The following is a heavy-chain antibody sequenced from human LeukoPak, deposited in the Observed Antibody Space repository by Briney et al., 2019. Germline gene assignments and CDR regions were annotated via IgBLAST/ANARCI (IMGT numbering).Heavy chain of an antibody. CDR1: GGSFSGYY. CDR2: INHSGST. J-gene: IGHJ5*02. D-gene: IGHD5-18*01. Sequence: SETLSPTCAVSGGSFSGYYWSWIRQPPGKRLEWIGEINHSGSTTYNASLKSRVSISVDTSKNQFSLRLGSVTAADTAMYYCAPRGDIEHSYGYGKWFYPRGQGTRVTGSS. CDR3: APRGDIEHSYGYGKWFYP. V-gene: IGHV4-34*01.